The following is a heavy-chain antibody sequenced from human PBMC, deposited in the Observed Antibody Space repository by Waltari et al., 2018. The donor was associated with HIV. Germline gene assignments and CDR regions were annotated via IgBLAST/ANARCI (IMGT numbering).Heavy chain of an antibody. Sequence: QVQLQQGGEGLLRASETLSLTCSVSGGSLRGYYWTGIRQTPGGRLEWIGDISQGGKPNYNPSLESRVTISGDTSKNQLFLNLTSVTAADTAMYYCTRQTLINVFNYWGQGSLVSVSS. D-gene: IGHD3-10*01. CDR1: GGSLRGYY. V-gene: IGHV4-34*01. CDR2: ISQGGKP. J-gene: IGHJ4*02. CDR3: TRQTLINVFNY.